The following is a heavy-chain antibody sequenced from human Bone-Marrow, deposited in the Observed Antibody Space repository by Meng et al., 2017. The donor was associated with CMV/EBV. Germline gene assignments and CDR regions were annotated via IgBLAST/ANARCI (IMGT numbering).Heavy chain of an antibody. D-gene: IGHD2-2*01. CDR1: GGSISSSSYY. V-gene: IGHV4-39*07. CDR3: ARDTGVVPAAMLGFGHYGMDV. J-gene: IGHJ6*02. Sequence: SEPLSLTCTVSGGSISSSSYYWGWIRQPPGKGLEWIGSIYYSGSTYYNPSLKSRVTISVDTSKNQFSLKLSSVTAADTAVYYCARDTGVVPAAMLGFGHYGMDVWGQGTTVTVSS. CDR2: IYYSGST.